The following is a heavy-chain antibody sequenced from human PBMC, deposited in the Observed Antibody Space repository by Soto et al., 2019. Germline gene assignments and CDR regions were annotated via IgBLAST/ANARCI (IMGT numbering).Heavy chain of an antibody. CDR1: GGSISSSSYY. CDR2: IYYSGST. CDR3: ARHPGKYSSSWYWFDP. V-gene: IGHV4-39*01. D-gene: IGHD6-13*01. Sequence: PSDTLSLTCTVSGGSISSSSYYWGWIRHPPGKGLEWIGSIYYSGSTYYNPSLKSRVTISVDTSKNQFSLKLSSVTAADTAVYYCARHPGKYSSSWYWFDPWGQGTLVTVSS. J-gene: IGHJ5*02.